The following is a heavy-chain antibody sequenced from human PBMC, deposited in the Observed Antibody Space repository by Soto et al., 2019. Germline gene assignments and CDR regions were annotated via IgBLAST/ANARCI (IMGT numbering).Heavy chain of an antibody. Sequence: QVQLVQSGAEVKKPGSSVKVSCKASGGTFSSYAISWVRQAPGQGLEWMGGIIPIFGTANYAQKFQGRVTITADEPXXTAHMELSSLRSEDTAVYYCARHVPAAGYYSGMDVWGQGTTVTVSS. V-gene: IGHV1-69*12. D-gene: IGHD2-2*01. CDR1: GGTFSSYA. J-gene: IGHJ6*02. CDR3: ARHVPAAGYYSGMDV. CDR2: IIPIFGTA.